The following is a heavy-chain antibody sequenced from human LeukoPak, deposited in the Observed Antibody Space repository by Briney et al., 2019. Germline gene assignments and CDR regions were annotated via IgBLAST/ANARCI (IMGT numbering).Heavy chain of an antibody. D-gene: IGHD5-18*01. Sequence: SETLSLTCAVYGGSFSGYYWSWIRQPPGKGLEWIGEINHSGSTNYNPSLKSRVTISVDTSKNQFSLKLSSVTAADTAVYYCARWRDTATGHNWFDPWGQGTLVTVSS. CDR2: INHSGST. J-gene: IGHJ5*02. CDR3: ARWRDTATGHNWFDP. V-gene: IGHV4-34*01. CDR1: GGSFSGYY.